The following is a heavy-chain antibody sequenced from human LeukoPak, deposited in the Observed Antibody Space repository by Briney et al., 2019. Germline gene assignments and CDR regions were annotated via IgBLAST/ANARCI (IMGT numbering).Heavy chain of an antibody. CDR1: GGSFSSHY. D-gene: IGHD6-13*01. CDR2: INPAGGT. Sequence: PSETLSLTCTVYGGSFSSHYWAWIRQPPGKGLEWIGEINPAGGTNYNPSLKSRVTMSIDTSKNHFSLKLSSVTAADTAVYYCARLNVLDSSVLHHFDHWGQGTLVTVSS. CDR3: ARLNVLDSSVLHHFDH. V-gene: IGHV4-34*10. J-gene: IGHJ4*02.